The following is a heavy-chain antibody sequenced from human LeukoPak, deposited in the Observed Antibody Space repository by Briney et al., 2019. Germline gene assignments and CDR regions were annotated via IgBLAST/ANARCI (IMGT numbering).Heavy chain of an antibody. CDR2: ISWNSGAI. J-gene: IGHJ4*02. D-gene: IGHD2-2*02. CDR1: GFTFDDYA. CDR3: AEDKSDCSSISCYTPFDY. V-gene: IGHV3-9*01. Sequence: GRSLRLSCAASGFTFDDYAMHWVRQAPGKGLEWVSGISWNSGAIGYADSVKGRFTISRDNAKNSLYLQMNGLRAEDTALYYCAEDKSDCSSISCYTPFDYWGQGTLVTVSS.